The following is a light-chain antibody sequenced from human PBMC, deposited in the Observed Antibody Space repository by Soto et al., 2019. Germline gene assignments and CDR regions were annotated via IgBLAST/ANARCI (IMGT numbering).Light chain of an antibody. Sequence: EVVLTQSPGTLSLSPGERTTLSCRASQSVSSSYLAWYQQKPGQAPRLLIYAASSRATGIPDRFSGSGSGTVFTLTISRLEPEDLAVYYCQQYGSSRWTFGQGTKVEIK. CDR3: QQYGSSRWT. CDR1: QSVSSSY. J-gene: IGKJ1*01. V-gene: IGKV3-20*01. CDR2: AAS.